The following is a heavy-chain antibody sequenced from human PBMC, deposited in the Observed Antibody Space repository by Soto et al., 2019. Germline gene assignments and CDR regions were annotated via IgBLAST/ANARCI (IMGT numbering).Heavy chain of an antibody. D-gene: IGHD3-22*01. CDR1: GGSISSGDYY. J-gene: IGHJ4*02. CDR2: IYYSGST. CDR3: ARVRREYDNSGPVDY. Sequence: SETLSLTCTVSGGSISSGDYYWSWIRQPPGKGLEWIGYIYYSGSTYYNPSLQSRVTMSVDTSRNQFSLKLNSVTAADTAVYYCARVRREYDNSGPVDYWGQGTLVTVSS. V-gene: IGHV4-30-4*01.